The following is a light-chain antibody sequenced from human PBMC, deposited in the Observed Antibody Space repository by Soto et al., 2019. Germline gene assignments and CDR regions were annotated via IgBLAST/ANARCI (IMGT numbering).Light chain of an antibody. CDR1: QGVSKW. CDR3: QQYNSYFRT. V-gene: IGKV1-5*01. Sequence: DIQMTQSPSTLSASVGDRVTITCRASQGVSKWLAWYQQKQGKAPKLLIYDASSLESGVPSRFSGSGYGTEFTLTITCLQADDFANYYCQQYNSYFRTFGQGTKVYIK. J-gene: IGKJ1*01. CDR2: DAS.